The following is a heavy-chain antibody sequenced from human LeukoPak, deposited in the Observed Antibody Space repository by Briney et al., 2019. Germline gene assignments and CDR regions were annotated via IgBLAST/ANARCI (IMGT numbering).Heavy chain of an antibody. V-gene: IGHV3-48*03. CDR1: GFTFSSYE. J-gene: IGHJ4*02. Sequence: GGSLRLSCAASGFTFSSYEMNWVRQAPGKGLEWVSYISSSGSTIYYADSVKGRFTISRDNAKNSLYLQMNSLRVEDTAVYYCARVGGIQLWSTLDYWGQGTLVTVSS. CDR3: ARVGGIQLWSTLDY. CDR2: ISSSGSTI. D-gene: IGHD5-18*01.